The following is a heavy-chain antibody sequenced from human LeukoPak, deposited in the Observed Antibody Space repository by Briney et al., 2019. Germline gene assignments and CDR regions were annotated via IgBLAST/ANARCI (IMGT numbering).Heavy chain of an antibody. CDR2: INTNTGNP. Sequence: ASVKVSCKASGYTFTSYAMNWVRQAPGQGLEWMGWINTNTGNPTYAQGFTGRFVFSLDTSVSTAYLQISSLKAEDTAVYYCAREGTWGSSWYVWSVDAFDIWGQGTMVTVSS. V-gene: IGHV7-4-1*02. CDR1: GYTFTSYA. CDR3: AREGTWGSSWYVWSVDAFDI. J-gene: IGHJ3*02. D-gene: IGHD6-13*01.